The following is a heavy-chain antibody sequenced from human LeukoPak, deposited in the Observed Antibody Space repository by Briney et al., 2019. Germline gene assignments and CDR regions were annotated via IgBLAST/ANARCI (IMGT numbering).Heavy chain of an antibody. V-gene: IGHV4-30-4*01. Sequence: SQTLSLTCTVSGGSISSGDYYWSWIRQPPGKGLEWIGYIYYSGSTYYNPSLKSRVTITVDTSKNQFSLKLSSVTAADTAVYYCARYCRYGPSEGNYFDYWGQGTLVTVSS. J-gene: IGHJ4*02. CDR3: ARYCRYGPSEGNYFDY. CDR1: GGSISSGDYY. D-gene: IGHD1-1*01. CDR2: IYYSGST.